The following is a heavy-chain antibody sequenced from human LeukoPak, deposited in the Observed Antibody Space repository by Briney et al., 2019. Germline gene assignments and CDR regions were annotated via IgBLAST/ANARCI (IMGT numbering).Heavy chain of an antibody. CDR2: IIPICGTA. CDR3: GMATTNGKWLGYFDY. Sequence: SVKLSCKASGFTFSSYAISWVRQAPGQGLEWMGGIIPICGTANYAQKFQGRVTITADKSTSTAYMELSSLRSEDTAVYYCGMATTNGKWLGYFDYWGQGTLVTVSS. CDR1: GFTFSSYA. V-gene: IGHV1-69*06. D-gene: IGHD5-12*01. J-gene: IGHJ4*02.